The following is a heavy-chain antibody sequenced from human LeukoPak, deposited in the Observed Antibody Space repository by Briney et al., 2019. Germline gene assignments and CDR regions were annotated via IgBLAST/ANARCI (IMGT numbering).Heavy chain of an antibody. CDR3: AREGEAAAGTESPTINWFDP. V-gene: IGHV1-69*05. J-gene: IGHJ5*02. CDR1: GYTFSSYA. D-gene: IGHD6-13*01. Sequence: GASVKVSCKASGYTFSSYAISWVRQAPGQGLEWMGRIIPIFGTANYAQKFQGRVTITTDESTSTAYMELSSLRSEDTAMYYCAREGEAAAGTESPTINWFDPWGQGTLVTVSS. CDR2: IIPIFGTA.